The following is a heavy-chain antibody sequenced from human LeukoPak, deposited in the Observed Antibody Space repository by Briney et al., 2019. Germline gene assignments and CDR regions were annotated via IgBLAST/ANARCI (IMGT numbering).Heavy chain of an antibody. CDR3: ANSRKLVGATADWFDP. CDR2: ISGSGGST. Sequence: GGSLRLSCAASGFTFSSYVMSWVRQAPGKGLEWVSAISGSGGSTYYADSVKGRFTISRDNSKNTLYLQMNSLRAEDTAVYYCANSRKLVGATADWFDPWGQGTLVTVSS. V-gene: IGHV3-23*01. CDR1: GFTFSSYV. J-gene: IGHJ5*02. D-gene: IGHD1-26*01.